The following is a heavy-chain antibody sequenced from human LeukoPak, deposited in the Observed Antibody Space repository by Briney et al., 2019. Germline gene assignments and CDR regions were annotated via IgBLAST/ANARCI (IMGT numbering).Heavy chain of an antibody. V-gene: IGHV1-18*01. CDR2: ISAYNGNT. J-gene: IGHJ4*02. D-gene: IGHD3-10*01. CDR3: ARSVILWFGELLTPDY. Sequence: WASVKVSCKASGYTFTSYGISWVRQAPGQGLEWMGWISAYNGNTNSAQKLQGRVTMTTDTSTSTAYMELRSLRSDDTAVYYCARSVILWFGELLTPDYWGQGTLVTVSS. CDR1: GYTFTSYG.